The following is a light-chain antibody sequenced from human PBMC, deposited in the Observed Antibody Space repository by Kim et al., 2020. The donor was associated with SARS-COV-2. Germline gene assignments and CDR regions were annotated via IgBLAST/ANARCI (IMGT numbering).Light chain of an antibody. V-gene: IGLV3-19*01. CDR1: SLRSYY. J-gene: IGLJ3*02. CDR2: GKN. Sequence: LGQSVRITCQGDSLRSYYASWYQQKPGQAPVLVFYGKNNRPSGIPDRFSGSYSGNTASLTITAAQAEDEADYYCNSRESSANHWMFGGGTKLTVL. CDR3: NSRESSANHWM.